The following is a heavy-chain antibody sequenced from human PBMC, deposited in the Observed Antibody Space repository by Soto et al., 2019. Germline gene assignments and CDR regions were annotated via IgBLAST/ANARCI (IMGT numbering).Heavy chain of an antibody. J-gene: IGHJ4*02. CDR1: GGSFSGYY. CDR2: INHSGST. Sequence: QVQLQQWGAGLLKPSETLSLTCAVYGGSFSGYYWSWIRQPPGKGLEWIGEINHSGSTNYNPSLKSRVTISVDPYKNQCSLKLSSVTAADTAVYYCARGQYYDILPGSQGNFDYWGQGTLVTVSS. V-gene: IGHV4-34*01. D-gene: IGHD3-9*01. CDR3: ARGQYYDILPGSQGNFDY.